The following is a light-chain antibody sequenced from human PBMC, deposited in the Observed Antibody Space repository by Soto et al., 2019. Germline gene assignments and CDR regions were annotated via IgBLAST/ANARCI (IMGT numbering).Light chain of an antibody. CDR2: DVN. J-gene: IGLJ2*01. CDR1: SSDIGAYNF. Sequence: QSALTQPASVSGSPGQSITISCTGTSSDIGAYNFVSWYQQHPGKAPKLMLYDVNIRPSGVSKRFSGSKSGNTASLTISGLQAEDEADYYCTSWTTSPTMIFGGGTQLTVL. V-gene: IGLV2-14*03. CDR3: TSWTTSPTMI.